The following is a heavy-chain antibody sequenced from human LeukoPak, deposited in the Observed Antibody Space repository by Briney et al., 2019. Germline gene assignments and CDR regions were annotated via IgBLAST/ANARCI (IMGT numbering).Heavy chain of an antibody. CDR1: GYTFTSYG. CDR3: ARDLGAYYYDSSGYYVDY. CDR2: ISAYNGNT. D-gene: IGHD3-22*01. V-gene: IGHV1-18*01. Sequence: ASVKVSCKASGYTFTSYGISWVRQAPGQGLEWMGWISAYNGNTNYAQKLQGRVTMTTDTSTSTAYMELRSLRSDDTAVYYCARDLGAYYYDSSGYYVDYWGQGTLVTVSS. J-gene: IGHJ4*02.